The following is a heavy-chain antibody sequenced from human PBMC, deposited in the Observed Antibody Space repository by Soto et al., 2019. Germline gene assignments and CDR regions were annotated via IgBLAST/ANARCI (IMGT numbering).Heavy chain of an antibody. CDR1: GGSISSYY. CDR3: ARRTHHPDIYYYYGMDV. V-gene: IGHV4-59*08. Sequence: QVQLQESGPGLVKPSETLFLTCTVSGGSISSYYWSWIRQSPGKGLEWIGYISFTGSTNYNPSLKSRLTISIATSNTQVSRILISATSADTAVYYCARRTHHPDIYYYYGMDVWGQGTTITVPS. CDR2: ISFTGST. D-gene: IGHD2-15*01. J-gene: IGHJ6*02.